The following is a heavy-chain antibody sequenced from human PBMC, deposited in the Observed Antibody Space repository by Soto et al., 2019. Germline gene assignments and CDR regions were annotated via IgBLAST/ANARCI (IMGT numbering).Heavy chain of an antibody. CDR2: IYPGDSDT. CDR1: GYSFTAYW. CDR3: ARLLNPATVTDTDY. J-gene: IGHJ4*02. V-gene: IGHV5-51*01. D-gene: IGHD5-18*01. Sequence: GESLKISCRASGYSFTAYWIAWVRQMPGKGLEWMGIIYPGDSDTRYSPSFQGQVTISADKSISTAYLQWSSLKASDTAMYYCARLLNPATVTDTDYWGQGTLVTVSS.